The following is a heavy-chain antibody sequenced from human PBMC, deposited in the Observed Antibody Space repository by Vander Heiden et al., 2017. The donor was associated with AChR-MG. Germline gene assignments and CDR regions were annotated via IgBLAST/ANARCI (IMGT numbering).Heavy chain of an antibody. D-gene: IGHD2-21*02. V-gene: IGHV3-23*01. CDR3: AKGIVVVTVGSGAWGMDV. CDR2: ISGGGGSK. J-gene: IGHJ6*02. CDR1: GFPFRSHA. Sequence: VQLFGSGGGLGQAGGALGLPWSTSGFPFRSHAMSWVRQAPGKGLGWGLDISGGGGSKYYAASVKGRFTSSRANSKNTLYMKMNSLRAEETAVDYCAKGIVVVTVGSGAWGMDVWGQGTTVTVSS.